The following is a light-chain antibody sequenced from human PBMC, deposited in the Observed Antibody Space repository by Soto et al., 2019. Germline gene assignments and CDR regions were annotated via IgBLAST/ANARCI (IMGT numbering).Light chain of an antibody. CDR1: QSVSSN. V-gene: IGKV3-20*01. J-gene: IGKJ5*01. CDR3: QEYGSSSP. CDR2: GAS. Sequence: VVTQAPAGLSVSPEERATLSCRASQSVSSNLAWYQQKPGQAPRLLIYGASSRPTGIPDRFSGSGSGTDFTLTISRLEPPDFAVYYCQEYGSSSPFGQGTRLEI.